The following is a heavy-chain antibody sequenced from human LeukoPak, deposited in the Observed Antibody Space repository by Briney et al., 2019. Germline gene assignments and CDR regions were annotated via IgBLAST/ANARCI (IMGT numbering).Heavy chain of an antibody. CDR1: GFTVGSHA. V-gene: IGHV3-23*01. J-gene: IGHJ4*02. CDR2: ITYSGDNT. Sequence: GGSLRPSCAASGFTVGSHAMTWVRQAPGRGVEGGSGITYSGDNTYYHGSVKGRFTIPRDNSRNTLFLQMDSLRAEETAVYYCAKDKLPTAMFSYVYWGQGTLVTVSS. CDR3: AKDKLPTAMFSYVY. D-gene: IGHD2-2*01.